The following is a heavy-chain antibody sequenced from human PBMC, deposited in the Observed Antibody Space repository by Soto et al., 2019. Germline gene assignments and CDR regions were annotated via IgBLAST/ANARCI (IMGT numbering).Heavy chain of an antibody. Sequence: ASVKVSCKASGGTFGTSTFTWVRQAPGQGLEWMGRTIPILDVADYAQDFQGRVTITADKSTSTAYMELTSLTSKDTAVYYCARDSPIGSTYSGYDAIDSWGQGTLVTVSS. J-gene: IGHJ4*02. CDR1: GGTFGTST. CDR2: TIPILDVA. D-gene: IGHD5-12*01. V-gene: IGHV1-69*04. CDR3: ARDSPIGSTYSGYDAIDS.